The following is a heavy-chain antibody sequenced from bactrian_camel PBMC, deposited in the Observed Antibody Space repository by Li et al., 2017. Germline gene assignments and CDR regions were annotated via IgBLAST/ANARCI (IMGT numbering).Heavy chain of an antibody. CDR3: AAVGGAGFDGYCYGDNKY. D-gene: IGHD3*01. Sequence: VQLVESGGGSVQVGGSLRLSCSAAGYSDASYCMGRFRQATNSEREGVAAIDTAGLTTYTYAVQGRFTISRDNAKNTLYLQMDSLEPEDTAMYYCAAVGGAGFDGYCYGDNKYWSQGTQVTVS. J-gene: IGHJ4*01. CDR2: IDTAGLT. V-gene: IGHV3S55*01. CDR1: GYSDASYC.